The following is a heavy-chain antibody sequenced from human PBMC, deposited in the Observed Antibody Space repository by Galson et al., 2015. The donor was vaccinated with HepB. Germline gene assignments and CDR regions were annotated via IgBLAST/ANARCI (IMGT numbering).Heavy chain of an antibody. V-gene: IGHV1-18*01. Sequence: SVKVSCKASGYTFTSYGISWVRQAPGQGLEWMGWISVYKGNTNYAQKVQGRVTMTTDTSTRTGYMELRSLRSDDTAVYCCARVGCSGGSCYELLDPWGQGTLVTVSS. D-gene: IGHD2-15*01. CDR3: ARVGCSGGSCYELLDP. CDR2: ISVYKGNT. CDR1: GYTFTSYG. J-gene: IGHJ5*02.